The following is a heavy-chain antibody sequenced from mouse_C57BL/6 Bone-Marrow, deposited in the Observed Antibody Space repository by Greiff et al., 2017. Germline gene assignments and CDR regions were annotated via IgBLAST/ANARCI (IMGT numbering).Heavy chain of an antibody. J-gene: IGHJ2*01. CDR2: ISYDGSN. V-gene: IGHV3-6*01. Sequence: EVKLLESGPGLVKPSQSLSLTCSVTGYSITSGYYWHWIRQFPGNKLEWMGYISYDGSNNYNPSLKNRISITRDTSKNQFFLKLNSVTTGDTATYYCAREVSYWGQGTTLTVSS. D-gene: IGHD6-2*01. CDR1: GYSITSGYY. CDR3: AREVSY.